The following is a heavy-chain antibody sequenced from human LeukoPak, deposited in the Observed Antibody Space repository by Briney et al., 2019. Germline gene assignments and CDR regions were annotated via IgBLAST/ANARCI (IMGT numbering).Heavy chain of an antibody. D-gene: IGHD2-21*02. Sequence: SETLSLTCTVSGGSIRSYYWSWIRQPPGKGLEWIGYIYYSGSTNYNPSLKSRVTISVDTSKNQFSLKLSSVTAADTAVYYCAQMRLHFYFDCWGQGTLVTVSS. CDR1: GGSIRSYY. CDR3: AQMRLHFYFDC. J-gene: IGHJ4*02. V-gene: IGHV4-59*01. CDR2: IYYSGST.